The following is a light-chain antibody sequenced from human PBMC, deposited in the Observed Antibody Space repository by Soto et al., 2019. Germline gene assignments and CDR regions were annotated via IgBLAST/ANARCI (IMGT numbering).Light chain of an antibody. CDR3: QQSYSALVA. J-gene: IGKJ1*01. CDR2: AAS. Sequence: DVQMTQSTSSLSASVGDRVTITCRASQSISSYLNWYQQKPGKAPKLLIYAASSLQSGVPSRFSGSGSGTDFTLTISSLQPEDFATYYCQQSYSALVAFGQGTKVE. V-gene: IGKV1-39*01. CDR1: QSISSY.